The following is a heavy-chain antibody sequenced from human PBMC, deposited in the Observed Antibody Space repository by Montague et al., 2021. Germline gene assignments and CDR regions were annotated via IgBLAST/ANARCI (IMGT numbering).Heavy chain of an antibody. CDR3: ARGQWLVPYYLDS. CDR2: IYYTGSS. Sequence: SETLSLTCTVSGGSISSSPSYWGWIRQSPGKGLEWIGYIYYTGSSKYNPSLESRVTISISTSKKQFTLKLSSVTAADTAVYYCARGQWLVPYYLDSWGQGTLVTVSS. D-gene: IGHD6-19*01. V-gene: IGHV4-61*05. J-gene: IGHJ4*02. CDR1: GGSISSSPSY.